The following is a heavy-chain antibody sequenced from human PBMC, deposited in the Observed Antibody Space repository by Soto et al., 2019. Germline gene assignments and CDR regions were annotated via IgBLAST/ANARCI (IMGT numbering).Heavy chain of an antibody. CDR1: GYTFPTYG. J-gene: IGHJ4*02. D-gene: IGHD6-13*01. CDR2: ISVYNGFT. Sequence: QVQLVQSGAEVKKPGASVRVSCRASGYTFPTYGIAWVRQAPGQGLEWMGWISVYNGFTHYAKKFRGRGPVTAETSTSTVYMELRSLTSDDTAVYYCAREFEGQSSSWPFDYWGQGTLVTVSS. CDR3: AREFEGQSSSWPFDY. V-gene: IGHV1-18*01.